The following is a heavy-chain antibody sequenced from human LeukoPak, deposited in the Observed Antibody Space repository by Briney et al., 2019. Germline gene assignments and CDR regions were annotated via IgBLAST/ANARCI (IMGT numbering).Heavy chain of an antibody. CDR1: GGTFSSYA. J-gene: IGHJ4*02. D-gene: IGHD5-18*01. V-gene: IGHV1-69*06. CDR2: IIPIFGTA. Sequence: SVKVSCKASGGTFSSYAISWVRQAPGQGFEWMGGIIPIFGTANYAQKFQGRVTITADKSTSTAYMELSSLRSEDTAVYYCARGGFLMYSYGYDYWGQGTLVTVSS. CDR3: ARGGFLMYSYGYDY.